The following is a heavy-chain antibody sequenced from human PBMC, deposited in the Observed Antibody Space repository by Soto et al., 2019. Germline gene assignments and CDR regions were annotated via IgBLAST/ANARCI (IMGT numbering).Heavy chain of an antibody. D-gene: IGHD6-19*01. J-gene: IGHJ4*01. V-gene: IGHV4-34*01. CDR1: GGSFSGYY. CDR2: INHSGST. Sequence: SETLSLTCAVYGGSFSGYYWSWIRQPPGKGLEWIGEINHSGSTNYNPSFKSRVSISFDTSKNQLSLRLSYVPGADTAVYYCARGGNCSDSSGFYPRDYWGQGILVTVSS. CDR3: ARGGNCSDSSGFYPRDY.